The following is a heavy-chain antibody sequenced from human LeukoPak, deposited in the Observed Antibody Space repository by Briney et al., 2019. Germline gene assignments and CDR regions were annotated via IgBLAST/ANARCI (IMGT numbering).Heavy chain of an antibody. V-gene: IGHV1-24*01. CDR3: ARGVTFGGVIVNWFDP. CDR1: GYTLTELS. CDR2: FDPEDGET. J-gene: IGHJ5*02. Sequence: ASVKVSCKVSGYTLTELSMHWVRQAPGKGLEWMGGFDPEDGETIYAQKFQGRVTMTEDTSTDTASMELSSLRSEDTAVYYCARGVTFGGVIVNWFDPWGQGTLVTVSS. D-gene: IGHD3-16*02.